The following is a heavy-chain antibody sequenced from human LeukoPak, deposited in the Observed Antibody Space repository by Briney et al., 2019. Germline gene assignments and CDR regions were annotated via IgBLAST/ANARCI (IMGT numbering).Heavy chain of an antibody. V-gene: IGHV4-59*01. D-gene: IGHD1-1*01. CDR1: GGSISSYY. J-gene: IGHJ5*02. CDR3: AREGTAGTNLNWFDP. CDR2: ISYSGST. Sequence: SETLSLTCTVSGGSISSYYWSWIRQPPGKGLGWIGYISYSGSTNFNPSLKSRVTISVDTSKNQFSLKLSSVTAADTAVYYCAREGTAGTNLNWFDPWGQGALVTVSS.